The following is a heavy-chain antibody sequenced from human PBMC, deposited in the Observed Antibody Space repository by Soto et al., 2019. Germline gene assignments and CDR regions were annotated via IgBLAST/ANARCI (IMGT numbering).Heavy chain of an antibody. CDR2: ISSSSSYI. CDR1: GFTFSSYS. V-gene: IGHV3-21*01. D-gene: IGHD7-27*01. CDR3: ASGAELGRGIYYFDY. J-gene: IGHJ4*02. Sequence: GGSLRLSCAASGFTFSSYSMNWVRQAPGKGLEWVSSISSSSSYIYYADSVKGRFTISRDNAKNSLYLQMNSLRAEDTAVYYCASGAELGRGIYYFDYWGQGTLVTVSS.